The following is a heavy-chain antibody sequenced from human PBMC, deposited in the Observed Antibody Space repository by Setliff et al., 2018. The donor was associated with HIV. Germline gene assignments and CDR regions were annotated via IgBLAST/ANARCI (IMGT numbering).Heavy chain of an antibody. J-gene: IGHJ4*02. Sequence: GGSLRLSCTASGFTFGDHAMTWVRQAPGKGLEWVGFINRNTYGGTTDYAASVKGRFTISRDDSKSVAYLQMNSLKTEDTAMYYCTRSRDIVATPTYWGQGTLVTVSS. CDR2: INRNTYGGTT. D-gene: IGHD5-12*01. CDR3: TRSRDIVATPTY. V-gene: IGHV3-49*04. CDR1: GFTFGDHA.